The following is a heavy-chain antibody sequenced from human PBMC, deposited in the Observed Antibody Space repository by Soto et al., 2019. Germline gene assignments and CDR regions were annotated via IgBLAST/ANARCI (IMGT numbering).Heavy chain of an antibody. CDR3: ARELYYYDSSGYSAY. V-gene: IGHV3-11*01. CDR2: ISSSGSTI. D-gene: IGHD3-22*01. J-gene: IGHJ4*02. Sequence: GGSLRLSCAASGFTCSDYYMSWIRQAPGKGLEWVSYISSSGSTIYYADSVKGRFTISRDNAKNSLYLQMNSLRAVDTAVYYCARELYYYDSSGYSAYWGQGTLVTVYS. CDR1: GFTCSDYY.